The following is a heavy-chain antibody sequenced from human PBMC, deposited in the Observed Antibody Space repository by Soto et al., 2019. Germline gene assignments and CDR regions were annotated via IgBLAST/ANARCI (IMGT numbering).Heavy chain of an antibody. J-gene: IGHJ4*02. CDR1: GFSLSSSGVG. D-gene: IGHD3-3*01. CDR2: IYWDDDK. CDR3: AHYKYDFWSGAPGVDY. Sequence: QITLQESGPTLVKPTQTLTLTCSFSGFSLSSSGVGVGWIRQPPGQALEWLALIYWDDDKRYSPSLKTRLTITKDTSKNQVVLTMTNMDPVDTATYYCAHYKYDFWSGAPGVDYWGQGTLVTVSS. V-gene: IGHV2-5*02.